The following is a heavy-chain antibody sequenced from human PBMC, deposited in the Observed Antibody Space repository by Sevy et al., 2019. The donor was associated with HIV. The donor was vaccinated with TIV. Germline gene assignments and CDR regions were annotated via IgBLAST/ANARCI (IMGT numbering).Heavy chain of an antibody. CDR1: GFTFSSYA. J-gene: IGHJ4*02. V-gene: IGHV3-23*01. D-gene: IGHD6-19*01. CDR3: AKERPVAVAGY. Sequence: GGSLRLSCAASGFTFSSYAMSWVRQAPGKGLEWVSAITASGGSTYYADSVKDRFTISRDNSRNTLYLQMNSLRAEDSAVYYCAKERPVAVAGYWGQGTLVTVSS. CDR2: ITASGGST.